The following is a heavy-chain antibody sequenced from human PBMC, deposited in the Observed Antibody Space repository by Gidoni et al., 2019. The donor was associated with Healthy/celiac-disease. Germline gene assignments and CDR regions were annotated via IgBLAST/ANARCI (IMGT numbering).Heavy chain of an antibody. Sequence: QVQLVQSGAEVKKPGASVKVSCTDSGYTFTSYGIRWVRQAPGQGLEWMGWISAYNGNTNDAQKLQGRVTMTTDTSTSTAYMELRSLRSDDTAVYYCAIIVVVPAAIQSLTFLYWGQGTLVTVSS. CDR1: GYTFTSYG. J-gene: IGHJ4*02. CDR3: AIIVVVPAAIQSLTFLY. V-gene: IGHV1-18*01. D-gene: IGHD2-2*01. CDR2: ISAYNGNT.